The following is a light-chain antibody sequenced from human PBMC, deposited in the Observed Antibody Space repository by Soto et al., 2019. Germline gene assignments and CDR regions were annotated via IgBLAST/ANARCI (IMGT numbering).Light chain of an antibody. CDR3: QQYRYGIT. J-gene: IGKJ5*01. CDR1: QSVSSSY. CDR2: GAS. V-gene: IGKV3-20*01. Sequence: ELVLTQSPGTLSLSPGDRATLSCRASQSVSSSYLAWYQQKPGQAPRLLIYGASSRATGIQDRFSGSGSGTEFTLTIRRLEPEDFAVYYCQQYRYGITCGQGTRLEIK.